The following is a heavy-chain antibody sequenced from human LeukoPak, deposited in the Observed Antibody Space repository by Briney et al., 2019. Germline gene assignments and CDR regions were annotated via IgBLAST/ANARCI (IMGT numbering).Heavy chain of an antibody. J-gene: IGHJ5*02. D-gene: IGHD3-22*01. Sequence: ASVTVSCKTSGYSENFYGITWVRQVAGQGLEWMGWISAQHGQTEYAPNSQDRVTMTTDTYTNTAYMELRSLRSDDTAVYYCARGPLRLYSYDSSANYFRWFDPWGQGTLVTVSS. CDR2: ISAQHGQT. CDR1: GYSENFYG. CDR3: ARGPLRLYSYDSSANYFRWFDP. V-gene: IGHV1-18*01.